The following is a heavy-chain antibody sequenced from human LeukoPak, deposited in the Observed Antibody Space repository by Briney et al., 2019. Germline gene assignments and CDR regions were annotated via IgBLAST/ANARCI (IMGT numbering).Heavy chain of an antibody. V-gene: IGHV4-61*02. CDR2: RNPSGTT. J-gene: IGHJ4*02. Sequence: SETLSLTCTVSGDSISRNIYYWCWIRQSAGKGLEWIGRRNPSGTTSSNPSLKSRLTMSLDPSENKFSLKLSSVTPADTALYYCARGRPYGDYFDYWGQGSLVTVSS. CDR3: ARGRPYGDYFDY. CDR1: GDSISRNIYY. D-gene: IGHD4-17*01.